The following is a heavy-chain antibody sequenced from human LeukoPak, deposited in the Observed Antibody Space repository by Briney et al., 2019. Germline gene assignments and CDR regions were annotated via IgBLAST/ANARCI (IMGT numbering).Heavy chain of an antibody. Sequence: GSSVEVSFQASGGPFSSYAFSWVRPAPGQGLEWMGGIIPIFGTANYAQKFQGRVTITADESTSTAYMELSSLRSEDTAVYYCASLNEQGYWGQGTLVTVSS. D-gene: IGHD1-1*01. CDR2: IIPIFGTA. V-gene: IGHV1-69*01. J-gene: IGHJ4*02. CDR3: ASLNEQGY. CDR1: GGPFSSYA.